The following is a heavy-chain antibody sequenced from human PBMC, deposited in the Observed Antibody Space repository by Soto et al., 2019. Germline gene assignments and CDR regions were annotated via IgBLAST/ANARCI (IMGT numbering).Heavy chain of an antibody. Sequence: GESLKISCRCSGYSFTSYWIGLVRQMPGKGLEWMGIIYPGDSDTRYSPFFQGQVTISADKSISTAYLQWSSLKASDTAMYYCARCGVEYCSGGSCYRGYYYELDYSFFGIWGQGTLVTVSS. CDR1: GYSFTSYW. CDR2: IYPGDSDT. D-gene: IGHD2-15*01. V-gene: IGHV5-51*01. J-gene: IGHJ4*02. CDR3: ARCGVEYCSGGSCYRGYYYELDYSFFGI.